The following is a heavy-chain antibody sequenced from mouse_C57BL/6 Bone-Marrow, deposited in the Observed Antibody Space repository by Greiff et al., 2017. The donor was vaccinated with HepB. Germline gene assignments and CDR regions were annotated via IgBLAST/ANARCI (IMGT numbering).Heavy chain of an antibody. CDR1: GYTFTSYG. Sequence: QVQLQQSGAELARPGASVKLSCKASGYTFTSYGISWVKQRTGQGLEWIGEIYPRSGNTYYNEKFKGKATLTADKSSSTAYMELRSLTSEDSAVYFCARVYYGSSLNVWGTGTTVTVSS. CDR2: IYPRSGNT. CDR3: ARVYYGSSLNV. J-gene: IGHJ1*03. V-gene: IGHV1-81*01. D-gene: IGHD1-1*01.